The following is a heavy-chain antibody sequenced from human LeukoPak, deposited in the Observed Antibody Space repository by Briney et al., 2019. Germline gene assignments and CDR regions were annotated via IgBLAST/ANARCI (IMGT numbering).Heavy chain of an antibody. J-gene: IGHJ3*02. D-gene: IGHD2-2*01. Sequence: ASVKVSCKASGYTFTSYGISWVRQAPGQGLEWMGWISAYNGNTNYAQKLQGRVTMTTDTSTSTAYMELRSLRSDDTAVYYCARLYIPDIVVVPAAIGGRAFDIWGQGTMVTVSS. CDR3: ARLYIPDIVVVPAAIGGRAFDI. V-gene: IGHV1-18*01. CDR1: GYTFTSYG. CDR2: ISAYNGNT.